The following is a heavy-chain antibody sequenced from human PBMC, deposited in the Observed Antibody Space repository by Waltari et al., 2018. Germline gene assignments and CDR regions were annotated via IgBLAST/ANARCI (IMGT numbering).Heavy chain of an antibody. V-gene: IGHV4-59*01. CDR1: GGSISSYY. J-gene: IGHJ5*02. Sequence: QVQLQESGPGLVKPSETLSLTCTVSGGSISSYYWSWIRQPPGKGLEWIGYIYYSGSTNYNPCLKSRVTISVDTSKNQFSLKLSSVTAADTAVYYCAKVVVALNQNWFDPWGQGTLVTVSS. CDR2: IYYSGST. CDR3: AKVVVALNQNWFDP. D-gene: IGHD2-15*01.